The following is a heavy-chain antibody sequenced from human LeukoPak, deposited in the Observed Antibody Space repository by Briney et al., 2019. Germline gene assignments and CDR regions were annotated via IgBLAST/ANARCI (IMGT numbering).Heavy chain of an antibody. CDR2: ISSSGSTI. CDR3: ARADWDTAMIDY. D-gene: IGHD5-18*01. J-gene: IGHJ4*02. CDR1: GFTFSSYE. Sequence: GGSLRLSCAASGFTFSSYEMNWVRQAPGKGLELVSYISSSGSTIYYADSVKGRFTISRDNAKNSLYLQMNSLRAEDTAVYYCARADWDTAMIDYWGQGTLVTVSS. V-gene: IGHV3-48*03.